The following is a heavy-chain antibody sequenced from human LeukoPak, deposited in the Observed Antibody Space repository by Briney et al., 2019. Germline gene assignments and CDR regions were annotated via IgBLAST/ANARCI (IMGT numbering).Heavy chain of an antibody. CDR2: ISRSSSTI. J-gene: IGHJ4*02. Sequence: GGSLRLSCVASGFIVSSYYMTWVRQAPGKGLEWVSYISRSSSTIYYADSVKGRFTISRDNAKNSLYLQMNSLRDEDTAVYYCASNYCSGGSCYFPYFDYWGQGTLVTVSS. CDR3: ASNYCSGGSCYFPYFDY. CDR1: GFIVSSYY. V-gene: IGHV3-48*02. D-gene: IGHD2-15*01.